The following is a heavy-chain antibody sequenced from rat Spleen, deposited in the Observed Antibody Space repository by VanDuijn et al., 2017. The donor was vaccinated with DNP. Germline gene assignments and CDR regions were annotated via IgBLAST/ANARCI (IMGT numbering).Heavy chain of an antibody. CDR2: ISYNGGSP. CDR1: GFTFSDYA. D-gene: IGHD3-8*01. V-gene: IGHV5-7*01. Sequence: EVQLVESDGGLVQPGGSLKLSCAASGFTFSDYAMAWVRQAPKKGLEWVATISYNGGSPYYRDSVKGRFTISRDNAQSTLYLQMDSLRSEDTATYYCARHRTIMPYYYAMDAWGQGASVTVSS. CDR3: ARHRTIMPYYYAMDA. J-gene: IGHJ4*01.